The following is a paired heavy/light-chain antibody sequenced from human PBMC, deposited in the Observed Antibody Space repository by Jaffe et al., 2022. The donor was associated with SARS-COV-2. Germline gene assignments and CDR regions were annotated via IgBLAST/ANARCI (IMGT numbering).Heavy chain of an antibody. Sequence: EEQLVESGGGLAQPGGSLRLSCAASGFTFSNYNMNWVRQAPGKGLEWVSYISSSGNTIHYADSVKGRFTISRDNAKNSLFLQVNSLRGDDTGVYYCVRERLGGARDYWGQGTLVTVSS. J-gene: IGHJ4*02. CDR3: VRERLGGARDY. CDR2: ISSSGNTI. V-gene: IGHV3-48*01. D-gene: IGHD3-16*01. CDR1: GFTFSNYN.
Light chain of an antibody. CDR1: QSISFY. CDR2: AAS. V-gene: IGKV1-39*01. CDR3: QQSFSTPIS. Sequence: DIQMTQSPSSLSASVGDRVTITCRASQSISFYLNWYQQKPGKAPKVLIYAASGLQGGVPSRFSGSGSGTDFTLTISSLQPEDFATYYCQQSFSTPISFGQGTRLEI. J-gene: IGKJ5*01.